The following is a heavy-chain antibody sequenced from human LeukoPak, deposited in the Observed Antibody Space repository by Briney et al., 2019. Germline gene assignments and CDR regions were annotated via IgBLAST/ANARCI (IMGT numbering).Heavy chain of an antibody. D-gene: IGHD6-19*01. Sequence: ASVKVSCKASGYTFTDYYMHWVRQAPGQGLEWMGWINPNSGGTNYAQKFQGRVTMTRDTSISTAYMELSRLRSDDTAVYYCARGTQWLGTSYFDLWGRGTLVTVSS. CDR1: GYTFTDYY. V-gene: IGHV1-2*02. CDR2: INPNSGGT. CDR3: ARGTQWLGTSYFDL. J-gene: IGHJ2*01.